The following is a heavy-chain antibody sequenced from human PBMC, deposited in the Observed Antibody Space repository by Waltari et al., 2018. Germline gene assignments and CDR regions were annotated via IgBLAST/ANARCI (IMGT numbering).Heavy chain of an antibody. CDR1: GYIFTDYY. Sequence: QVQLVQSGAEVKKPGASVKVSCKASGYIFTDYYMHWVRQAPGRGLEWVGRFNPDSGGTNYAQKFQGRVTMTTDTSITTAYMELSRLTSDDTALYYCVRGSGGYSWFDPWGQGTLLTVSS. CDR3: VRGSGGYSWFDP. CDR2: FNPDSGGT. D-gene: IGHD3-10*01. J-gene: IGHJ5*02. V-gene: IGHV1-2*06.